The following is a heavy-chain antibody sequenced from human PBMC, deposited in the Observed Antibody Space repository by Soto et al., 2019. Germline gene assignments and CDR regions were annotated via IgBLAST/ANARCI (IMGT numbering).Heavy chain of an antibody. CDR1: GYSFTSYW. Sequence: LGESLKISSKGSGYSFTSYWIGWVRQMPGKGLEWMGIIYPGDSDTRYSPSFQGQVTISADKSISTAYLQWSSLKASDTAMYYCARWYSSSSAPWFDPWGQGTLVTVSS. CDR3: ARWYSSSSAPWFDP. V-gene: IGHV5-51*01. D-gene: IGHD6-6*01. CDR2: IYPGDSDT. J-gene: IGHJ5*02.